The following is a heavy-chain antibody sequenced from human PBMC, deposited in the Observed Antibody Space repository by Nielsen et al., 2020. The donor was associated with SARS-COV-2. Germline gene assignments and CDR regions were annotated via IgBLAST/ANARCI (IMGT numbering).Heavy chain of an antibody. CDR2: INHSGST. CDR3: ARSSESDIVVVPAANNWFDP. V-gene: IGHV4-34*01. J-gene: IGHJ5*02. CDR1: GGSFSGYY. Sequence: SETLSLTCAVYGGSFSGYYWSWIRQPPGKGLEWIGEINHSGSTNYNPSLKSRVTISVDTSKNQFSLKLSSVTAADTAVYYCARSSESDIVVVPAANNWFDPWGQGTLVTVSS. D-gene: IGHD2-2*01.